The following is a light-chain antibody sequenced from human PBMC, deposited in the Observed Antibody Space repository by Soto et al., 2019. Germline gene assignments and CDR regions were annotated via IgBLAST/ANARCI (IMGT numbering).Light chain of an antibody. CDR2: DVS. Sequence: QSALTQPASVSRSPGQSITISCTGTSSDVGGYNYVSWYQQHPGKAPKLMIYDVSDRPSGVSNRFSASKSGNTASLTISGLQAEDEADYYCCSYTSSSTPWVFGTGTKVTVL. CDR1: SSDVGGYNY. J-gene: IGLJ1*01. V-gene: IGLV2-14*03. CDR3: CSYTSSSTPWV.